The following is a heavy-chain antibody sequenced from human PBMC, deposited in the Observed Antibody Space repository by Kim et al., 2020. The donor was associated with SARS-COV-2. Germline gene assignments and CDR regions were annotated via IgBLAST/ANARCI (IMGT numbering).Heavy chain of an antibody. D-gene: IGHD4-17*01. CDR3: AKEATRPDRDYAFDS. V-gene: IGHV3-23*01. CDR2: INDDGRDT. J-gene: IGHJ4*01. CDR1: GFTFNNYA. Sequence: GGSLRLSCTASGFTFNNYAMNWVRQVPGKGPEWVSAINDDGRDTYYADSVKGRFIIFRDNSKNTLYLQMNSLRVEDTAVYYCAKEATRPDRDYAFDSWG.